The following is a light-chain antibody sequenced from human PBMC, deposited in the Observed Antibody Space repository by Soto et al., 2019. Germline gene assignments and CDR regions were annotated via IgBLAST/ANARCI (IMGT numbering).Light chain of an antibody. CDR2: WAS. V-gene: IGKV4-1*01. CDR3: QQYFSTPLT. J-gene: IGKJ3*01. CDR1: QNVLHSSNKKNY. Sequence: DFVMTQSPDSLAVSLGERATINCKSSQNVLHSSNKKNYLAWYQQKPGQPPQLVIYWASTRKSGVPDRFSGSGSGTDFTLTICSVQAEDVAVYYCQQYFSTPLTFGPGTRVDI.